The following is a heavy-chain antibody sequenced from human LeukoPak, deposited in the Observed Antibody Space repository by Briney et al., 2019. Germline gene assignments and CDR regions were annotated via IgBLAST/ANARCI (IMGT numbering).Heavy chain of an antibody. CDR3: AVVRGVFDY. V-gene: IGHV1-8*03. CDR1: GYTFTSYD. CDR2: MNPNSGNT. J-gene: IGHJ4*02. Sequence: APVTVSCMASGYTFTSYDINWVRQAPGQGLEWMGWMNPNSGNTGYAQKFPGRVTITRNPSISTAYMELSSLRSEDTAVYYCAVVRGVFDYWGQGTLVTVSS. D-gene: IGHD3-10*01.